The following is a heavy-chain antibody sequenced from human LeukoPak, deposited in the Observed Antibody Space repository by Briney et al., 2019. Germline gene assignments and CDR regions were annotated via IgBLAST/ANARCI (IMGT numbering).Heavy chain of an antibody. CDR1: GFAVSSTY. Sequence: GGSLRLSCAASGFAVSSTYMSWVRQAPGKGLEWVSIIYSGGNTFYADSVKGRFTISRDNSKNTLYLQMNSLRAEDTAVYYCARGRRILGGPENAGDFFDFWGQGSLVTVSS. J-gene: IGHJ4*01. D-gene: IGHD3-16*01. CDR2: IYSGGNT. V-gene: IGHV3-53*01. CDR3: ARGRRILGGPENAGDFFDF.